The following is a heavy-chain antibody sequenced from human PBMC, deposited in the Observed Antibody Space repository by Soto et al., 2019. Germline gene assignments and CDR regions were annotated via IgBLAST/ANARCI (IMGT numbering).Heavy chain of an antibody. J-gene: IGHJ4*02. CDR1: GFTFSSYE. CDR3: ARDRGASSSLGY. V-gene: IGHV3-48*03. D-gene: IGHD6-6*01. Sequence: EVQLVESGGGLVQPGGSLRLSCAASGFTFSSYEMNWVRQAPGKGLEWVSYISSSGSTIYYADSVKGRFTISRDNAKNSLYLHMNSLRAEDTAVYYCARDRGASSSLGYWGQGSLVTVSS. CDR2: ISSSGSTI.